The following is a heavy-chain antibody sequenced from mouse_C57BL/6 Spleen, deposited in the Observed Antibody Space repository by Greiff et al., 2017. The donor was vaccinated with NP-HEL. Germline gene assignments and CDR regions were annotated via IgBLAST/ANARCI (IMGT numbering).Heavy chain of an antibody. CDR1: GYTFTSYW. CDR3: ARRGIRENAMDY. V-gene: IGHV1-64*01. J-gene: IGHJ4*01. Sequence: QVQLQQPGAELVKPGASVKLSCKASGYTFTSYWMHWVKQRPGQGLEWIGMIHPNSGSTNYNEKFKSKATLTVDKSSSTAYMQLSSLTSEDSAVYYCARRGIRENAMDYGGQGTSVTVYS. CDR2: IHPNSGST. D-gene: IGHD5-2*01.